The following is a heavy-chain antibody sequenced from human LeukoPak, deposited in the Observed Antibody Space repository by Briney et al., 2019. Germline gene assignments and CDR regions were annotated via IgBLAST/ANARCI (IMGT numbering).Heavy chain of an antibody. CDR1: GYTFTSYD. J-gene: IGHJ4*02. CDR3: ARAAYSSSPNFDY. D-gene: IGHD6-13*01. Sequence: ASVKVSCKASGYTFTSYDINWVRQATGQGLEWMGWMNPNSGNTGYAQKFQGRVTMTRNTSISTAFMELSSLRSEDTAVYYCARAAYSSSPNFDYWGQGTLVTVSS. V-gene: IGHV1-8*01. CDR2: MNPNSGNT.